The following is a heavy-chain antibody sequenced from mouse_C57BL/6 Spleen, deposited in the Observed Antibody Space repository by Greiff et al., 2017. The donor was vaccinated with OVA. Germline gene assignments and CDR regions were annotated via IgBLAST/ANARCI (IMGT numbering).Heavy chain of an antibody. Sequence: EVQLQQSGPELVKPGASVTIPCKASGYTFTDYNMDWVKQSHGKSLEWIGDINPNNGGTIYNQKFKGTATLTVDKSSSTAYMELRSLTSEDTAVYYCARGGYGSSYFDYWGQGTTLTVSS. CDR1: GYTFTDYN. D-gene: IGHD1-1*01. J-gene: IGHJ2*01. CDR2: INPNNGGT. V-gene: IGHV1-18*01. CDR3: ARGGYGSSYFDY.